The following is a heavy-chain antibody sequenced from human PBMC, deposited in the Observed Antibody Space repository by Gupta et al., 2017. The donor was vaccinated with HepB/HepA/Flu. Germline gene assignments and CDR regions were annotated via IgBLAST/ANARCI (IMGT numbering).Heavy chain of an antibody. D-gene: IGHD2-15*01. J-gene: IGHJ6*02. CDR2: INPNSGGT. CDR1: GYTFTGYY. Sequence: QVQLVQSGAEVKKPGASVKVSCKASGYTFTGYYIHWVRQAPGQGLEWMGWINPNSGGTNYAQKFQGWVTMTRDTSISTAYMELSRLRSDDTAVYYCARGYCSGGSCSPGRSYYYGMDVWGQGTTVTVSS. V-gene: IGHV1-2*04. CDR3: ARGYCSGGSCSPGRSYYYGMDV.